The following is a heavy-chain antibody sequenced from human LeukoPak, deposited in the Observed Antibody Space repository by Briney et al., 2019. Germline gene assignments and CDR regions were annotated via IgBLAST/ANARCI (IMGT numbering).Heavy chain of an antibody. CDR1: GGTISSSY. Sequence: PSETLSLTCSVSGGTISSSYWSWMRQPPGKGLEWIGYIHYGGTTKYNPSLQSRVTISVDTSKNQFSLNLRSVTAADTAVYYCARGYFDSSGYSNPFDYWGQGTLVTVSS. CDR2: IHYGGTT. J-gene: IGHJ4*02. CDR3: ARGYFDSSGYSNPFDY. V-gene: IGHV4-59*01. D-gene: IGHD3-22*01.